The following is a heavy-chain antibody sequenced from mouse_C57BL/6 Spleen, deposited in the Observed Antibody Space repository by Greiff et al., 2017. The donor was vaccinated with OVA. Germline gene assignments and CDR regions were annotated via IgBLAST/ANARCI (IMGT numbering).Heavy chain of an antibody. V-gene: IGHV5-4*01. CDR3: ARDQGYYYGSSGFDY. J-gene: IGHJ2*01. Sequence: EVMLVESGGGLVKPGGSLKLSCAASGFTFSSYAMSWVRQTPEKRLEWVATISDGGSYTYYPDNVKGRFTISRDNAKNNLYLQMSHLKSEDTAMYYCARDQGYYYGSSGFDYWGQGTTLTVSS. D-gene: IGHD1-1*01. CDR1: GFTFSSYA. CDR2: ISDGGSYT.